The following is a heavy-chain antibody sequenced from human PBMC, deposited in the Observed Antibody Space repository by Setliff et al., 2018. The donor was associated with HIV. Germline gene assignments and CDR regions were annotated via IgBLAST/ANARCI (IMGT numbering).Heavy chain of an antibody. CDR1: GGSISSHY. CDR3: ATVVATSLNYVDN. V-gene: IGHV4-59*11. D-gene: IGHD5-12*01. J-gene: IGHJ4*02. Sequence: SETLSLTCTVSGGSISSHYWSWIRQPPGEGLEWIGYIYYTGSTNFTPSLKSRVTMSMDTSKTQFSLTVSSVTAADTAVYYCATVVATSLNYVDNWGQGTLVTVSS. CDR2: IYYTGST.